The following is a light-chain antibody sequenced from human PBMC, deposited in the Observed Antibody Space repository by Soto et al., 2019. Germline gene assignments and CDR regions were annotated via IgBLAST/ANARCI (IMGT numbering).Light chain of an antibody. CDR3: AAWDDSLNGVV. Sequence: QSVLTQPPSTSGTPGQRVAISCSGSTSNIESNAVSWYLHLPGAAPKLLIHTNNQRPSGVPDRFSGSKSGTSASLAIGGLQSEDEADYYCAAWDDSLNGVVFGGGTKLTVL. CDR1: TSNIESNA. J-gene: IGLJ2*01. CDR2: TNN. V-gene: IGLV1-44*01.